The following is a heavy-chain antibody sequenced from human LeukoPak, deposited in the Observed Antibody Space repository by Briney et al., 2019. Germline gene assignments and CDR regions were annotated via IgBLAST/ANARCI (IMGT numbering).Heavy chain of an antibody. Sequence: GASVKLSCTASGFTFSSYAISWVRQAPGQGLEWMGGIIPIFGTVNYAQKFQGRFTITRDESKSSAYLELNSLRAEDTAVYYCARVFSSSSWASVFIANNWLDPWGQGTLVTVSS. CDR1: GFTFSSYA. CDR2: IIPIFGTV. J-gene: IGHJ5*02. D-gene: IGHD6-13*01. CDR3: ARVFSSSSWASVFIANNWLDP. V-gene: IGHV1-69*05.